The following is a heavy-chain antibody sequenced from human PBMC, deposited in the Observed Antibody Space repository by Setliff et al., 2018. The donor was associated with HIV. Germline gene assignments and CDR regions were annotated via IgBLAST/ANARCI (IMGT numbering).Heavy chain of an antibody. CDR2: IHFSGTT. CDR3: ARPSLGIGGGSIFDL. Sequence: PSETLSLTCTVSGGSISSGGYYWGWIRQSPGKGLEWIGNIHFSGTTYYNPSLKSRVTMFVATSKQQFFLSLASVTAADTALYYCARPSLGIGGGSIFDLWGQGLLVTVSS. D-gene: IGHD3-3*01. V-gene: IGHV4-39*01. CDR1: GGSISSGGYY. J-gene: IGHJ4*02.